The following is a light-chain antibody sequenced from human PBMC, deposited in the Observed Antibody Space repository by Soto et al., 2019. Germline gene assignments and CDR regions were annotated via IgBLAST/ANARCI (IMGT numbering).Light chain of an antibody. CDR1: QSVDTW. Sequence: IQMTQSPSTLSASIGDTVTITCRTSQSVDTWLAWYQHKAGKAPKLLIYRASSLATGVPSRFSGSGSGTAFTLTFTSLQPDDFATYYCQHYNDYSRVFGQGTQVEIK. CDR2: RAS. V-gene: IGKV1-5*03. CDR3: QHYNDYSRV. J-gene: IGKJ1*01.